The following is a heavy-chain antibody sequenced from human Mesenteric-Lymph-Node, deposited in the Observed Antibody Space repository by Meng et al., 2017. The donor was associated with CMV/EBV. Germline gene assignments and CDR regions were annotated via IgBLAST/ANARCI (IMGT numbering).Heavy chain of an antibody. J-gene: IGHJ3*01. CDR2: INSDGSNT. V-gene: IGHV3-74*01. Sequence: SGFAFSTYYMHWVRQAPGKGLVWVSRINSDGSNTKYADSVKGRFSISRDNAKNTLFLQLNSLRAEDTAVYYCTRDSFEWQLLGIFDEWGRGTMVTVSS. D-gene: IGHD1-26*01. CDR3: TRDSFEWQLLGIFDE. CDR1: GFAFSTYY.